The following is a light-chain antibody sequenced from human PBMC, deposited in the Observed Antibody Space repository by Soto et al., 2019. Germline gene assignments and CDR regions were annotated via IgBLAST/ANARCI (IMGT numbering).Light chain of an antibody. CDR2: EVT. CDR3: TSYVGNDIWV. J-gene: IGLJ3*02. CDR1: SSDVGAYKY. V-gene: IGLV2-8*01. Sequence: QSVLTQPPSASGSHGQSVTISCTGTSSDVGAYKYVSWYQQYPGKAPKIMIYEVTKRPSGVPDRFSGSKSGNTASLTVSGLQAEDEADYYCTSYVGNDIWVFGGGTKLTVL.